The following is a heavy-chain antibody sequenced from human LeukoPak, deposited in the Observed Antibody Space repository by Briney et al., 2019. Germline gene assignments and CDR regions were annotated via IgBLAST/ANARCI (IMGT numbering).Heavy chain of an antibody. D-gene: IGHD2-2*01. CDR1: GFTFSSYA. V-gene: IGHV3-23*01. CDR3: AKGRYCDSTTCAYHGLDV. J-gene: IGHJ6*02. CDR2: ISGSGGTT. Sequence: GGSLRLSCAASGFTFSSYAMSWVRRAPGKGLEWVSTISGSGGTTNYADSVKGRFTISRDNSKNTLSLQVNSLSAEDTAVYYCAKGRYCDSTTCAYHGLDVWGQGTTVTVSS.